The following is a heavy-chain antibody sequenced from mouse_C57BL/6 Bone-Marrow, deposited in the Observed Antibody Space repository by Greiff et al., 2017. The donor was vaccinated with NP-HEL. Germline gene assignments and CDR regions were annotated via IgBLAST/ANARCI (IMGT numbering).Heavy chain of an antibody. J-gene: IGHJ2*01. CDR3: ASLTEGPFDY. Sequence: EVKLMESGGGLVKPGGSLKLSCAASGFTFSSYTMSWVRQTPEKRLEWVATISGGGGNTYYPDSVKGRFTISRDNAKNTLYPQMSSLRSEDTALYYCASLTEGPFDYWGQGTTLTVSS. V-gene: IGHV5-9*01. D-gene: IGHD1-1*01. CDR2: ISGGGGNT. CDR1: GFTFSSYT.